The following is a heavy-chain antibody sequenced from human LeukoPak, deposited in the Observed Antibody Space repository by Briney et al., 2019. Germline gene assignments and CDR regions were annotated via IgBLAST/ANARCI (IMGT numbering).Heavy chain of an antibody. Sequence: GASVKVSCKSSGYTFSVYYMHWVRQAPGQGLEWMGWINPNSGGTNYAQKFQGRVTMTRDTSISTAYMELSRLRSDDTAVYYCARDSGPLSMVDPYSFDPWGQGTLVTVSS. D-gene: IGHD2/OR15-2a*01. CDR2: INPNSGGT. V-gene: IGHV1-2*02. CDR1: GYTFSVYY. CDR3: ARDSGPLSMVDPYSFDP. J-gene: IGHJ5*02.